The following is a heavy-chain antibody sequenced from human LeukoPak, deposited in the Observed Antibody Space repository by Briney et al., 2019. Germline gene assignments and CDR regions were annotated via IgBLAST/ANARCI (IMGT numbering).Heavy chain of an antibody. CDR1: GGSFSGYY. CDR2: INHSGST. Sequence: SETLSLTCAVYGGSFSGYYWSWIRQPPGKGLEWIGEINHSGSTNYNPSLKSRVTISVDTSKNKFSLKLSSVTAADTAVYYCASSLYSSSWYDYWGQGNLVTVSS. CDR3: ASSLYSSSWYDY. D-gene: IGHD6-13*01. J-gene: IGHJ4*02. V-gene: IGHV4-34*01.